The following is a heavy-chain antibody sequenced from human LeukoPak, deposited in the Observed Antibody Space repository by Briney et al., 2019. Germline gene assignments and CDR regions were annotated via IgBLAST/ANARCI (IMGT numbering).Heavy chain of an antibody. D-gene: IGHD6-6*01. CDR3: ARAYSSSSRNCYSDY. CDR2: IYYSGST. Sequence: SETLSLTCTVSGGSISTYYWSWIRQPPGKGLEWIGFIYYSGSTNYNPSLKSQVTISVDTSKNQFSLKLSSVTAADTAVYYCARAYSSSSRNCYSDYWGQGTLVTVSS. J-gene: IGHJ4*02. V-gene: IGHV4-59*01. CDR1: GGSISTYY.